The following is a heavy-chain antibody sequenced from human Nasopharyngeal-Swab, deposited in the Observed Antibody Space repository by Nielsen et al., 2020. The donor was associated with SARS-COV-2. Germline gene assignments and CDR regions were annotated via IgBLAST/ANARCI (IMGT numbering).Heavy chain of an antibody. J-gene: IGHJ4*02. CDR1: GFTFSSYG. V-gene: IGHV3-30*18. CDR3: AKGASRYYDFWSGYSDY. Sequence: GESLKISCAASGFTFSSYGMHWVRQAPGKGLEWVAVISYDGSNKYYADSVKGRFTISRDNSKNTLYLQMNSLRAGDTAVYYCAKGASRYYDFWSGYSDYWGQGTLVTVSS. CDR2: ISYDGSNK. D-gene: IGHD3-3*01.